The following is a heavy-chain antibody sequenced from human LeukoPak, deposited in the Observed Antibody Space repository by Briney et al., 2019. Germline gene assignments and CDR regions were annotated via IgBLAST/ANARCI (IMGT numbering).Heavy chain of an antibody. CDR1: GVTFSRHG. Sequence: GGSLRLSCAASGVTFSRHGMSWVRQAPGKGLEWVSTISGSGYNTYYAESVMGRFTISRDNAKNTLYLQMNSLRAEDTAVYYCARELAVGGTWFDPWGQGALVTVSS. CDR3: ARELAVGGTWFDP. CDR2: ISGSGYNT. D-gene: IGHD6-19*01. V-gene: IGHV3-23*01. J-gene: IGHJ5*02.